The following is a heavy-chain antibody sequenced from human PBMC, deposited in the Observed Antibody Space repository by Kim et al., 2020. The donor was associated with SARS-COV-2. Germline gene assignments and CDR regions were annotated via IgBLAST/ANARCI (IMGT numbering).Heavy chain of an antibody. D-gene: IGHD4-17*01. V-gene: IGHV3-30*18. CDR2: IYYDGTKK. J-gene: IGHJ6*02. CDR3: AKARGDYVNHFYYGLDV. CDR1: KFTFSAHS. Sequence: GGSLRLSCAASKFTFSAHSMNWVRQAPGKGLEWVALIYYDGTKKYYGDSVKGRFTISRDNSNNTLYLEMNSLRVEDTGLYYCAKARGDYVNHFYYGLDVWGHGTTVIVSS.